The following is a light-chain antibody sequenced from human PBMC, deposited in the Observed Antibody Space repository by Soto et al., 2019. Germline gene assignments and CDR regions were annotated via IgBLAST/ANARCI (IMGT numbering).Light chain of an antibody. J-gene: IGLJ2*01. CDR3: SSYTNSNTLV. CDR1: SSDVGGYDY. V-gene: IGLV2-14*03. CDR2: DVT. Sequence: QSVLTQPASVSGSPGQSITISCTGSSSDVGGYDYVSWYQQHPGKAPKLIIFDVTNRPSGISTRYSGSKFGNTASLTISGLQAEDEADYYCSSYTNSNTLVFGGGTQLTVL.